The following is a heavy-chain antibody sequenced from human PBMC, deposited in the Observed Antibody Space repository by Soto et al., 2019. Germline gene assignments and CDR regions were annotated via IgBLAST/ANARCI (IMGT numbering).Heavy chain of an antibody. CDR3: AREPANGGLDY. Sequence: EVQLVESGGGLVQPGGSLRLSCAASGFTVSSNYMSWVRQAPGKGLEWVSVIYRGGSTYYADSVKGRCTISRDNSKNSLDLQINSLRAEDTAVYYCAREPANGGLDYWGQGTLVTVSS. CDR1: GFTVSSNY. J-gene: IGHJ4*02. V-gene: IGHV3-66*01. CDR2: IYRGGST. D-gene: IGHD2-8*01.